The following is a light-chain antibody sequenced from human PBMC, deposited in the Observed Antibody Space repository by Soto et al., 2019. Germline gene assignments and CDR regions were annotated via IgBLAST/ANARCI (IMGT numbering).Light chain of an antibody. CDR1: SSNIGAGYD. J-gene: IGLJ2*01. CDR3: QSYDSSLSV. V-gene: IGLV1-40*01. CDR2: GNS. Sequence: QSVPTQPPSVSGAPGQTVTIACTGSSSNIGAGYDVHWYQQLPGTAPKRLIYGNSNRPSGVPDRFSGSKSGTSASLAITGLQAEDEADDYCQSYDSSLSVFGGGTKLTVL.